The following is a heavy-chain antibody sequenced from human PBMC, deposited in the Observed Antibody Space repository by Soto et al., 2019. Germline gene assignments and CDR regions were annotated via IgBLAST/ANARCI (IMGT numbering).Heavy chain of an antibody. CDR1: GFFFSSYT. CDR3: AKARDQQWVRLPFDY. D-gene: IGHD6-19*01. V-gene: IGHV3-23*01. Sequence: EVQLLEPGGGLVQPGGSLRLSCVGSGFFFSSYTMTWVRQAPGKGLEWVSSFSATSENTYYADSVRGRFTISRDNSKNALFLQMNILTAEDTAMYYCAKARDQQWVRLPFDYGGQGILVIVSS. CDR2: FSATSENT. J-gene: IGHJ4*02.